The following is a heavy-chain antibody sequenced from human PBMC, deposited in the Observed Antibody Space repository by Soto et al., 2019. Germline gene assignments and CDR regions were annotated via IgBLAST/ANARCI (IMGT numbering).Heavy chain of an antibody. CDR2: IYSDGNT. Sequence: PGGSLRLSCAASGFTVSSNYMSWVRQAPGKGLEWVSLIYSDGNTIYADSVRGRFTISRDNSENMLYLQMDSLRSEDTAVYYCAGGNNNYYWTFEYWGQGTLVTVSS. D-gene: IGHD3-22*01. J-gene: IGHJ4*02. V-gene: IGHV3-53*01. CDR1: GFTVSSNY. CDR3: AGGNNNYYWTFEY.